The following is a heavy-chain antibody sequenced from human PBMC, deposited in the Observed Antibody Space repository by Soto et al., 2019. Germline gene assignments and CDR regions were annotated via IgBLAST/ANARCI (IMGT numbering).Heavy chain of an antibody. D-gene: IGHD6-6*01. J-gene: IGHJ2*01. CDR3: ARSPIAARLDWYFDL. Sequence: GASVKVSCKASGGTFSSYAISWVRQAPGQGLEWMGGIIPIFGTANYAQKFQGRVTITADESTSTAYMELSSLRSEDTAVYYCARSPIAARLDWYFDLWGRGTLVTVSS. CDR1: GGTFSSYA. CDR2: IIPIFGTA. V-gene: IGHV1-69*13.